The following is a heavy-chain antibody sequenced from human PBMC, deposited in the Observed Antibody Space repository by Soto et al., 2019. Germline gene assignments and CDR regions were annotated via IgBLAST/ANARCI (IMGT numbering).Heavy chain of an antibody. CDR2: IRDSGST. D-gene: IGHD2-21*01. V-gene: IGHV4-31*03. Sequence: QVQLQESGPGLVKPSQNLSVTCTVSGGSVSSDDYSWSWIRQHPGKGLEWIGYIRDSGSTYYNPSREGRVTMSVDTSKNQFSLRLRSVTAADTAVYYCARAIANYFDYWGQGTLVTASS. J-gene: IGHJ4*02. CDR1: GGSVSSDDYS. CDR3: ARAIANYFDY.